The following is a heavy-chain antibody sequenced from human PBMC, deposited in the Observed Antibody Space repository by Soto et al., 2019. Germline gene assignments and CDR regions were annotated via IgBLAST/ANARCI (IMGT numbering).Heavy chain of an antibody. Sequence: QLQLQESGPGLVKPSETLSLTCTVSGGSISSSSYYWGWIRQPPGKGLEWIGSIYYSGSTYYNPSLKSRVTISVATSKNQFSLKLSSVTAADTAVYYCARTLAFGGVIVIHAFDIWGQGTMVTVSS. CDR3: ARTLAFGGVIVIHAFDI. V-gene: IGHV4-39*01. CDR1: GGSISSSSYY. J-gene: IGHJ3*02. D-gene: IGHD3-16*02. CDR2: IYYSGST.